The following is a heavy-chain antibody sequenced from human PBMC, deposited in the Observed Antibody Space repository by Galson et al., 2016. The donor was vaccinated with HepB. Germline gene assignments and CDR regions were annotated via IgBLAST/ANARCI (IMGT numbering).Heavy chain of an antibody. CDR1: GYTFTSYY. V-gene: IGHV1-46*01. D-gene: IGHD5-24*01. J-gene: IGHJ1*01. Sequence: SVKVSCKASGYTFTSYYMHWVRQAPGQGLEWMGIINPSGGSTNYAQKFQGRVTMTRDTSTSTVYMELSSLRSEATAVYYCARGRRWLQCTHGSEYVQHWGQGTLVTVSS. CDR2: INPSGGST. CDR3: ARGRRWLQCTHGSEYVQH.